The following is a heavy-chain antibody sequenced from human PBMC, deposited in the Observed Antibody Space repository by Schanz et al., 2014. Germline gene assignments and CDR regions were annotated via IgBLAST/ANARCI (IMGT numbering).Heavy chain of an antibody. J-gene: IGHJ4*02. CDR2: ISIHNGIT. CDR3: ARVAVCSSTTCQSFDY. D-gene: IGHD2-2*01. Sequence: QVQLVQSGAEVKKPGSSVKVSCKTSGYNFNMYGISWVRQVPGQGLEWMGWISIHNGITKYAQSVQGRVTMTRDTSTSTAYMELRSLTSDDTAVYYCARVAVCSSTTCQSFDYWGQGTLVTVSS. CDR1: GYNFNMYG. V-gene: IGHV1-18*01.